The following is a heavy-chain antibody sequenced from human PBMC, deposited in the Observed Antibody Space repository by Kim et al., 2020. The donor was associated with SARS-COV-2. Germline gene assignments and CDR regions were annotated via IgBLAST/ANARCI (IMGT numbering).Heavy chain of an antibody. Sequence: GGSLRLSCAASGFTFSSYGMHWFRQAPGKGLEWVAVISYDGSNKYYADSVKGRFTISRDNSKNTLYLQMNSLRAEDTAVYYCAKEPENYGMDVWGQGTTVTVSS. CDR2: ISYDGSNK. CDR3: AKEPENYGMDV. CDR1: GFTFSSYG. V-gene: IGHV3-30*18. J-gene: IGHJ6*02.